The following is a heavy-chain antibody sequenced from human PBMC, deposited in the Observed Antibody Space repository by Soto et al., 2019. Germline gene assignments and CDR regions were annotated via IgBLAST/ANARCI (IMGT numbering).Heavy chain of an antibody. J-gene: IGHJ6*02. CDR3: ASKLDDFWSGTRYYYYGMDV. CDR2: IIPIFGTA. CDR1: GGTFSSYA. Sequence: QVQLVQSGAEVKKPGSSVKVSCKASGGTFSSYAISWVRQAPGQGLEWMGGIIPIFGTANYAQKFQGRVTLTADESTSTAYMELSSLRSEDTAVYYCASKLDDFWSGTRYYYYGMDVWGQGTTVTVSS. V-gene: IGHV1-69*12. D-gene: IGHD3-3*01.